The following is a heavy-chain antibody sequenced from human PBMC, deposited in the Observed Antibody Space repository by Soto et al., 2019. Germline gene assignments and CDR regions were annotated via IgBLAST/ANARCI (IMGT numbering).Heavy chain of an antibody. D-gene: IGHD3-9*01. V-gene: IGHV4-39*01. CDR3: ARHLVESSYDILTGYYIPYYYGMDV. CDR1: GGSISSSSYY. J-gene: IGHJ6*02. Sequence: SETLSLTCTVSGGSISSSSYYWGWIRQPPGKGLEWIGSIYYSGSTYYNPSLKSRVTISVDTSKNQFSLKLSSVTAADTAVYYCARHLVESSYDILTGYYIPYYYGMDVWGQGTTVTVSS. CDR2: IYYSGST.